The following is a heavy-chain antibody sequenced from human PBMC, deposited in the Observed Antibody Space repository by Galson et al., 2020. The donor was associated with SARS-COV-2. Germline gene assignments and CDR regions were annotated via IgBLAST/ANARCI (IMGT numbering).Heavy chain of an antibody. Sequence: TGGSLRLSCAASGFTFISYAMSWVRQAPGKGLEWVSAISGSAGTTYYADSVKGRFTISRDNSKNTLYLQLNSLRAEDTAVYYCAKETSSSGNYFDYWGQGTLVTVSS. V-gene: IGHV3-23*01. CDR2: ISGSAGTT. CDR1: GFTFISYA. CDR3: AKETSSSGNYFDY. J-gene: IGHJ4*02. D-gene: IGHD6-6*01.